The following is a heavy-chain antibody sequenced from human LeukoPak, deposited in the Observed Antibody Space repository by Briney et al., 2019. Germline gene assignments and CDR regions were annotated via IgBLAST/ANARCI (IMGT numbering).Heavy chain of an antibody. Sequence: ASVKVSCKAFGGTFSRQAFTWVRQAPGQGLEWMGGIIPIFGPANYGQKFQGRVTVTADESTNTVYMELSSLRCEDTAVYYCTRSGYGFSFWGLGTLVTVSS. V-gene: IGHV1-69*13. CDR1: GGTFSRQA. J-gene: IGHJ4*02. CDR3: TRSGYGFSF. CDR2: IIPIFGPA. D-gene: IGHD5-18*01.